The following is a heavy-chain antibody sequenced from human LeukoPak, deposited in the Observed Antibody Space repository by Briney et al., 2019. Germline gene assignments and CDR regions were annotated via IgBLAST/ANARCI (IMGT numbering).Heavy chain of an antibody. CDR2: IKQDGSEK. CDR3: ARVGPLWFGELFTPLPYYYYYGMDV. J-gene: IGHJ6*02. V-gene: IGHV3-7*01. Sequence: GGSLRLSCAASGFTFSSYWMSWVHQAPGKGLEWVANIKQDGSEKYYVDSVKGRFTISRDNAKNSLYLQMNSLRDEDTAVYYCARVGPLWFGELFTPLPYYYYYGMDVWGQGTTVTVSS. D-gene: IGHD3-10*01. CDR1: GFTFSSYW.